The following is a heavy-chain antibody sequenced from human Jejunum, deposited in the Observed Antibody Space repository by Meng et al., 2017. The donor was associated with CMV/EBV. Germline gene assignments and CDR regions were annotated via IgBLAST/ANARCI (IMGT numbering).Heavy chain of an antibody. CDR3: AKDAGSFLDYYFDF. V-gene: IGHV1-2*02. D-gene: IGHD3-10*01. J-gene: IGHJ4*02. CDR2: LNPYTGDT. Sequence: EYTFTYYYVPWVRPAPGQGLEWLGYLNPYTGDTNYAQKFQGRVSMTRDTPTNTAYMELTRLRSDDTALYYCAKDAGSFLDYYFDFWGQGTLVTVSS. CDR1: EYTFTYYY.